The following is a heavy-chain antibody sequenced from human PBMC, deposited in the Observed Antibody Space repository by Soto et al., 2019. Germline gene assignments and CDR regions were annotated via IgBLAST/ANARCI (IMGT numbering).Heavy chain of an antibody. CDR3: ARLIMDRGVRNYYYYGMDV. D-gene: IGHD3-10*01. J-gene: IGHJ6*02. V-gene: IGHV5-10-1*01. CDR1: GYSFTSYW. Sequence: PGESLKISCKGSGYSFTSYWISWVRQMPGKGLEWMGKVDPSDSYTNYSPSFQGHVTISADKSISTAYLQWSSLKASDTAMYYCARLIMDRGVRNYYYYGMDVWGQGTTVTVSS. CDR2: VDPSDSYT.